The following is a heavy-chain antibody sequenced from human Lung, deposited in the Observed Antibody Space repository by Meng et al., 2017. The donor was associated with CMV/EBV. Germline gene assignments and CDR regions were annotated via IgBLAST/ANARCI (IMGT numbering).Heavy chain of an antibody. J-gene: IGHJ4*02. D-gene: IGHD6-19*01. V-gene: IGHV4-4*02. CDR1: GGSISISTW. CDR3: ARDPYATGWAG. CDR2: IYHSGGT. Sequence: HLPESGPGLVKPSGTLSLTCAVSGGSISISTWWSWVRQPPGKGLEWIGEIYHSGGTNYNPSLRGRVTISLDKSKNQFSLTLRSVTAADTAVYYCARDPYATGWAGWGQGTLVTVSS.